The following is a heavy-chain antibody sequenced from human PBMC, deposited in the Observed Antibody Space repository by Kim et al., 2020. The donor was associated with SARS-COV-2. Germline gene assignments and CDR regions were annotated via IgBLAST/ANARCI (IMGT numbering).Heavy chain of an antibody. Sequence: GGSLRLSCTASRFTFTSYDMSWVRQAPGKGLEWVSSISSSGGRTYHADSVKGRFTISRDNSKNTLYLQMNNLRAEDTAVYYCAKLIMVTSGYYSTTIRDYYFDYWGQGTLVTVSS. CDR1: RFTFTSYD. CDR3: AKLIMVTSGYYSTTIRDYYFDY. J-gene: IGHJ4*02. D-gene: IGHD3-22*01. V-gene: IGHV3-23*01. CDR2: ISSSGGRT.